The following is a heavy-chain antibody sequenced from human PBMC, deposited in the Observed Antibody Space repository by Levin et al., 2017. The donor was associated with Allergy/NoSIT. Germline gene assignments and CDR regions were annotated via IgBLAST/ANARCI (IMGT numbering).Heavy chain of an antibody. CDR2: INPNSGGT. D-gene: IGHD6-13*01. CDR1: GYTFTGYY. J-gene: IGHJ4*02. V-gene: IGHV1-2*02. Sequence: ASVKVSCKASGYTFTGYYMHWVRQAPGQGLEWMGWINPNSGGTNYAQKFQGRVTMTRDTSISTAYMELSRLRSDDTAVYYCARYTLQGSWAAGYDYWGQGTLVTVSS. CDR3: ARYTLQGSWAAGYDY.